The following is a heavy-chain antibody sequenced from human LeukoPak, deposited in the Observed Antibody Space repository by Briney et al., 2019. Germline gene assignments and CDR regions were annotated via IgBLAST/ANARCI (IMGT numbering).Heavy chain of an antibody. V-gene: IGHV4-59*01. Sequence: PSETLSLTCTVSGGFISSYYWSWIRQPPGKGLEWIGYIYYSGSTNYNPSLKSRVTISVDTSKNQFSLKLSSVTAADTAVYYCARGENHYDSSGHYYPFDYWGQGTLVTVSS. CDR1: GGFISSYY. CDR2: IYYSGST. CDR3: ARGENHYDSSGHYYPFDY. J-gene: IGHJ4*02. D-gene: IGHD3-22*01.